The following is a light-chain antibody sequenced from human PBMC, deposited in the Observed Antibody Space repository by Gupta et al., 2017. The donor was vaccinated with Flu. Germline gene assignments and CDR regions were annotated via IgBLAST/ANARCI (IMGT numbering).Light chain of an antibody. CDR1: QDSSDY. CDR3: QQYSSDPRT. CDR2: AAA. V-gene: IGKV1-8*01. Sequence: AIRITQSPSSLSASTGDRVTITCRASQDSSDYLAWYQQKPGTAPKLLIYAAATLQSGVPSRLSGSGSGTDCPRTVSGLRSEDFATVYCQQYSSDPRTFGQGTKVEIK. J-gene: IGKJ1*01.